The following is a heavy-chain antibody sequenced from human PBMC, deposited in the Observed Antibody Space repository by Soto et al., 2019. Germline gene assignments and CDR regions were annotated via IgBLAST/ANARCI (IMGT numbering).Heavy chain of an antibody. J-gene: IGHJ4*02. D-gene: IGHD6-19*01. Sequence: EVQLVESGGGLVQPGGSLRLSCAASGFTFSSYWRNWVRQAPGKGLEWVANIKQDGSEQYYADSVKGRFTISRDNAKNSQYLQMNSLRVEDTAVYYCAGGTGWLMTDWGQGTLVTVSS. V-gene: IGHV3-7*04. CDR3: AGGTGWLMTD. CDR1: GFTFSSYW. CDR2: IKQDGSEQ.